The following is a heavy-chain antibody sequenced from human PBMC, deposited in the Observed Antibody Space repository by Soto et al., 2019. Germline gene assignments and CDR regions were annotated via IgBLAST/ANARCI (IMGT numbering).Heavy chain of an antibody. CDR1: GGSFKSGSYS. D-gene: IGHD3-3*01. Sequence: LSLTCTVSGGSFKSGSYSWSWIRQPPGKGLEWIGYVYHTGRTSYNPSLKSRVSISMDTSKNQFSLNLDSVTAADTAVYFCARDFAYFDSWGRGTLVTVSS. J-gene: IGHJ4*02. CDR2: VYHTGRT. V-gene: IGHV4-61*01. CDR3: ARDFAYFDS.